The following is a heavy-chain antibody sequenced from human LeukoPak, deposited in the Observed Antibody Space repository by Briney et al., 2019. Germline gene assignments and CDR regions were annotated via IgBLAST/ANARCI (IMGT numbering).Heavy chain of an antibody. CDR2: LYAGGIT. CDR1: GISVSSNY. CDR3: TREFCSGGSCYGYFDV. J-gene: IGHJ2*01. V-gene: IGHV3-66*01. Sequence: GGSLRLSCVASGISVSSNYMSWVRQAPGKGLEWVSVLYAGGITLYADSVKGRFTISKDNSRNTLYLQLSSLRAEDTAVYYCTREFCSGGSCYGYFDVWGRGALVTVSS. D-gene: IGHD2-15*01.